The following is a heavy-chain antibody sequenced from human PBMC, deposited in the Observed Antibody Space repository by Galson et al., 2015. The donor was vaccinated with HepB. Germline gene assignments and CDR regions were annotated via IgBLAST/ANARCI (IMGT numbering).Heavy chain of an antibody. CDR2: IKQDGSEK. D-gene: IGHD1-14*01. CDR3: YAGHYFDS. J-gene: IGHJ4*02. Sequence: SLRLSCAASGFVISRSWMSWVRQAPGKGLEWVANIKQDGSEKYYVESVKGRFTISRDNAKNSLYLQMNSLTAEDTAVYYCYAGHYFDSWGQGTLVTVSS. CDR1: GFVISRSW. V-gene: IGHV3-7*01.